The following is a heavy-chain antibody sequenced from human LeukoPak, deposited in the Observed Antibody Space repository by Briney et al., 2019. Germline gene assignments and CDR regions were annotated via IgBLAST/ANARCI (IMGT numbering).Heavy chain of an antibody. D-gene: IGHD2/OR15-2a*01. J-gene: IGHJ6*03. V-gene: IGHV3-20*04. CDR3: ARGPFYNYYYYMDV. Sequence: GGSLRLSCAASGFTFSSYAMSWVRQAPGKGLEWVSGINWNGGSTGYADSVKGRFTISRDNAKNSLYLQMNSLRAEDTALYYCARGPFYNYYYYMDVWGKGTTVTVSS. CDR1: GFTFSSYA. CDR2: INWNGGST.